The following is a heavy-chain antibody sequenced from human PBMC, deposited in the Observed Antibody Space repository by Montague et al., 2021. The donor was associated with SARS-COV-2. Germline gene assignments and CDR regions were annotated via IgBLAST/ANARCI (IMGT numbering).Heavy chain of an antibody. CDR1: GFTFSSYW. Sequence: SLRLSCAASGFTFSSYWMSWVRQAPGKGLEWVANIKQDGSGKYYVDSVKGRFTTSRVNAKNSLYLQMNSLRAEDTAVYSCCAVLSPYYYGMDVWGQGTTVTVSS. J-gene: IGHJ6*02. V-gene: IGHV3-7*01. CDR2: IKQDGSGK. CDR3: CAVLSPYYYGMDV.